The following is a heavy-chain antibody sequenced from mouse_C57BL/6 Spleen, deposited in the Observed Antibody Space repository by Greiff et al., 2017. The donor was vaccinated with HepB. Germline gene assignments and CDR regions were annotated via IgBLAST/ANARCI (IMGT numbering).Heavy chain of an antibody. D-gene: IGHD1-1*02. J-gene: IGHJ2*01. CDR3: ARTEVGYYFDY. CDR1: GFSLTSYG. Sequence: QVQLKESGPGLVQPSQTLSITCTASGFSLTSYGVHWVRQSPGKGLEWLGVIWSGGSTAYNAAFISRLSISKDNSKNQVFFKLNSLQADDTAKYYCARTEVGYYFDYWGQGTTLTVSS. V-gene: IGHV2-2*01. CDR2: IWSGGST.